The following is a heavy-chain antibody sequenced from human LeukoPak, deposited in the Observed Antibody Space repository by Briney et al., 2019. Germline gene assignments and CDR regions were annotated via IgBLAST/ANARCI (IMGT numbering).Heavy chain of an antibody. Sequence: GSLRLSCAASGFTFSNAWMSWVRQAPGKGLEWIGEINHSGSTNYNPSLKSRVTISVDTSKNQFSLKLSSVTAADTAVYYCAREHLLRNNPVDYWGQGTLVTVSS. V-gene: IGHV4-34*01. J-gene: IGHJ4*02. CDR2: INHSGST. CDR3: AREHLLRNNPVDY. CDR1: GFTFSNAW. D-gene: IGHD5/OR15-5a*01.